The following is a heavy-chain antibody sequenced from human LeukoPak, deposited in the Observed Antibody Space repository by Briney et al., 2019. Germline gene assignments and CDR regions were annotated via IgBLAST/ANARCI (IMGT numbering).Heavy chain of an antibody. CDR3: ARGDYYDSSGIDGYFQH. CDR1: GYTFTSYG. CDR2: ISAYNGNT. V-gene: IGHV1-18*01. J-gene: IGHJ1*01. Sequence: ASVKLSCTASGYTFTSYGISWVRQAPGQGLEWMGWISAYNGNTNYAQKLQGRVTMTTDTSTSTAYMELRSLRSDDTAVYYCARGDYYDSSGIDGYFQHWGQGTLVTVSS. D-gene: IGHD3-22*01.